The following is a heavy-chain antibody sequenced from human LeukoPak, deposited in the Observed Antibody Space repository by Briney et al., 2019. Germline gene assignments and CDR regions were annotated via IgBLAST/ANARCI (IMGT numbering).Heavy chain of an antibody. J-gene: IGHJ3*02. Sequence: PSETLSLTCAVSGYSISSGYYWGWIRQPPGKGLGWIGSIYHSGSTYYNPSLKSRVTISVDTSKNQFSLKLSSVTAADTAVYYCARQDIVVVPAAPKSGGEDFDIWGQGTTVTVSS. CDR1: GYSISSGYY. D-gene: IGHD2-2*01. V-gene: IGHV4-38-2*01. CDR2: IYHSGST. CDR3: ARQDIVVVPAAPKSGGEDFDI.